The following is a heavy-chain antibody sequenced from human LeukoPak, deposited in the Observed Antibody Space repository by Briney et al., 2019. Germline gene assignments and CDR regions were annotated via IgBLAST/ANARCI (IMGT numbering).Heavy chain of an antibody. CDR3: ATSGSYYGGAFDI. J-gene: IGHJ3*02. Sequence: ASVKISCKVSGYTFTDYYMHWVQQAPGKGLEWMGLVDPEDGETIYAEKFQSRVTITADTSTDTAYMELSSLRSEDTAVYYCATSGSYYGGAFDIWGQGTMVTVSS. CDR1: GYTFTDYY. CDR2: VDPEDGET. V-gene: IGHV1-69-2*01. D-gene: IGHD1-26*01.